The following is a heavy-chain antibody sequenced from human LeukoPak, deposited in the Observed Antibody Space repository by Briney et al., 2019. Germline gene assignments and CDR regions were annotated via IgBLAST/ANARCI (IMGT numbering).Heavy chain of an antibody. J-gene: IGHJ4*02. D-gene: IGHD2-8*01. V-gene: IGHV3-30*04. CDR2: ISYDGSNK. CDR3: ARALIGYYFDC. Sequence: PGGSLRLSCAASGFTFSSYAMHWVRQAPGKGLEWVAVISYDGSNKYYADSVKGRFTISRDNSKNTLYLQMNSLRAEDTAVYYCARALIGYYFDCWGQGTLVTVSS. CDR1: GFTFSSYA.